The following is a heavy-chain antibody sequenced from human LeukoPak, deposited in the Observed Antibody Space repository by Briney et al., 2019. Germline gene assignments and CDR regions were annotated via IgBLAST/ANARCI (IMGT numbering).Heavy chain of an antibody. CDR2: ISSGGFT. D-gene: IGHD2-2*02. J-gene: IGHJ6*03. Sequence: GGSLRLSCAASGFTVNNNYMSWVRQPPGKGLEWVSVISSGGFTSHADSVRGRFTISRDNSKNTVYLHMNSLRGEDTAVYYCAREVFTPSYNYYYMDVWGKGTVVIVSS. V-gene: IGHV3-53*01. CDR1: GFTVNNNY. CDR3: AREVFTPSYNYYYMDV.